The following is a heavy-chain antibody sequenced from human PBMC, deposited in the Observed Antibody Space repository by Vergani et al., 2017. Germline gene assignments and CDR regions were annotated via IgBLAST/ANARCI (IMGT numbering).Heavy chain of an antibody. CDR1: GFTFSSYA. J-gene: IGHJ4*02. V-gene: IGHV3-23*01. CDR2: ISGSGGGT. CDR3: ANRTSSLGY. D-gene: IGHD2-2*01. Sequence: EVQLLESGGGLVQPGGSLRLSCAASGFTFSSYAMRWVRQAPGKGLEWVSAISGSGGGTYSADSVKVRFTFSRDNSKNTLYLQMNSLRAEDTAVYYCANRTSSLGYWGQGTLVTVSS.